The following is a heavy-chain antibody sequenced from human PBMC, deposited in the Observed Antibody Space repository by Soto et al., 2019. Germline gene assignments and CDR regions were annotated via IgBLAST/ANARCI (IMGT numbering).Heavy chain of an antibody. CDR2: IYTNEHI. CDR1: GGSISPYY. Sequence: SETLSLTCNVSGGSISPYYWSWLRQPAGKGLQLIGRIYTNEHIIYNPSLRSRLTLSVDTSTNQFSLKLSSVTAADTAVYYCARDRLGEDQQPFDYWGQGTLVTVSS. CDR3: ARDRLGEDQQPFDY. D-gene: IGHD6-13*01. J-gene: IGHJ4*02. V-gene: IGHV4-4*07.